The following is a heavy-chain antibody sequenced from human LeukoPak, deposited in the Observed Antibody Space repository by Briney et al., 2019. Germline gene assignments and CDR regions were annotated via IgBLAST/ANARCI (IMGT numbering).Heavy chain of an antibody. Sequence: GGSLRLSCVASGFTFSSYWMHWVRQAPGKGLVWVSRINGDGSTTTYADSVTGRFTISRDNAKNTQYLQMNRLGAEDTAVYYCARVSIGAWYFDLWGRGTLVTVSS. CDR1: GFTFSSYW. J-gene: IGHJ2*01. V-gene: IGHV3-74*01. CDR2: INGDGSTT. D-gene: IGHD3-16*01. CDR3: ARVSIGAWYFDL.